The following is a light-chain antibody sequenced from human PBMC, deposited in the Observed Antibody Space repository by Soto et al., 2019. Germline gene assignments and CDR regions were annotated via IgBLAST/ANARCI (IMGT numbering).Light chain of an antibody. J-gene: IGKJ4*01. Sequence: EIVLTQSPATLSLSPGERATLSCRASQRIDIFLAWDQHKAGQAPRLLIYDASNRTTGIPARFSGSGSGTDFTLTIGSLEPEDFAVYFCQQRNYWPLTCGGGTTVEIK. CDR2: DAS. CDR1: QRIDIF. CDR3: QQRNYWPLT. V-gene: IGKV3-11*01.